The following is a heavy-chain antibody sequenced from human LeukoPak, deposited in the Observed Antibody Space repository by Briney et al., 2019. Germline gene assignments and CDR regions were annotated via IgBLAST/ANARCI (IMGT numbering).Heavy chain of an antibody. V-gene: IGHV3-21*01. J-gene: IGHJ6*03. CDR1: GFTFGDYA. CDR2: ISSSSSYI. Sequence: NPGGSLRLSCTASGFTFGDYAMNWVRQAPGKGLEWVSSISSSSSYIYYVDSVKGRFTISRDNAKKSLYLQMNSLRAEDTALYYCARDGDTVLTRGYYYYMDVWGKGTTVTVSS. D-gene: IGHD4-23*01. CDR3: ARDGDTVLTRGYYYYMDV.